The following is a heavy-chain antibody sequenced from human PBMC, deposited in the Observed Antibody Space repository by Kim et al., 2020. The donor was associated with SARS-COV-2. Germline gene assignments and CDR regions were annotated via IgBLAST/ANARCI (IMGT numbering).Heavy chain of an antibody. Sequence: KFYSTSLKTRLTISKDTSKNQVVLTMTNVDPVDTATYYCARIRSSTWLDYWGQGTLVTVSS. D-gene: IGHD6-13*01. CDR3: ARIRSSTWLDY. J-gene: IGHJ4*02. CDR2: K. V-gene: IGHV2-70*04.